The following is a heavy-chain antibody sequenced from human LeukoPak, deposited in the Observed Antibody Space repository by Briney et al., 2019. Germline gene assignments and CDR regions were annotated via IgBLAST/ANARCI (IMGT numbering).Heavy chain of an antibody. V-gene: IGHV3-30*18. CDR2: ISYDGSNK. CDR1: GFTFSSYG. Sequence: PGRSLRLSCAASGFTFSSYGMHWVRQAPGKGLEWVAVISYDGSNKYYADFVKGRFTISRDNSKNTLYLQMNSLRAEDTAVYYCAKGTSGSYRIDYWGQGTLVTVSS. J-gene: IGHJ4*02. D-gene: IGHD1-26*01. CDR3: AKGTSGSYRIDY.